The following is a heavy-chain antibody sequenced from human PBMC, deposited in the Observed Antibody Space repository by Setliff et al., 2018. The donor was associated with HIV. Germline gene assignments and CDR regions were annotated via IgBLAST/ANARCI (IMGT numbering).Heavy chain of an antibody. CDR3: ARVGQYYNFWSGLPGGYYGMDV. Sequence: PGGSLRLSCAGSGFTVNSGAMNWVRQAPGKGLEWVSTVGCWGTCTYFADSVKGRFTISADTSKNTLYLQMTRLSAEDTAVYYCARVGQYYNFWSGLPGGYYGMDVWGQGTTVTVSS. CDR2: VGCWGTCT. D-gene: IGHD3-3*01. V-gene: IGHV3-23*01. CDR1: GFTVNSGA. J-gene: IGHJ6*02.